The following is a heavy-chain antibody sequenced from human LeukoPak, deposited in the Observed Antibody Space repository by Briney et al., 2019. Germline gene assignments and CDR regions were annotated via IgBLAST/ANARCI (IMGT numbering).Heavy chain of an antibody. CDR3: ARGASFPSRTPLDY. J-gene: IGHJ4*02. Sequence: PSETLSLTCAVYGGSFSAYYWSWIRQPPGKGLEWLGYMYYSGSTNYNPSLTSRVTISVDTSKNQLSLRLRSVTAADTAVYYCARGASFPSRTPLDYWGQGTLVTVSS. V-gene: IGHV4-59*01. D-gene: IGHD2-15*01. CDR1: GGSFSAYY. CDR2: MYYSGST.